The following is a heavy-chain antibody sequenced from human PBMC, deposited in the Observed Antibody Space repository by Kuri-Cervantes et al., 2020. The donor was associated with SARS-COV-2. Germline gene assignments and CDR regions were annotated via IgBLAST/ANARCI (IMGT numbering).Heavy chain of an antibody. D-gene: IGHD3-16*01. V-gene: IGHV3-48*03. CDR2: ISNTGSTI. J-gene: IGHJ4*02. CDR3: ASNGWGFRNPGGVSGFDY. CDR1: GFPFSSYE. Sequence: GESLKISCAASGFPFSSYEINWVRQAPGRGLEWLSYISNTGSTIYYADSVKGRFNISRDNAKNSLYLQMNSLRAEDTAVYYCASNGWGFRNPGGVSGFDYWGQGTLVTVSS.